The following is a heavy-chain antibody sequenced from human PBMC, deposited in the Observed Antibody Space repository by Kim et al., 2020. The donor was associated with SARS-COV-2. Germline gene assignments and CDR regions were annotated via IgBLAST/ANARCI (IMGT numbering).Heavy chain of an antibody. V-gene: IGHV1-69*13. CDR3: ATRPNCGGDCYSYYFDY. CDR1: GGTFSSYA. D-gene: IGHD2-21*02. Sequence: SVKVSCKASGGTFSSYAISWVRQAPGQGLEWMGGIIPIFGTANYAQKFQGRVTITADESTSTAYMELSSLRSEDTAVYYCATRPNCGGDCYSYYFDYWGQGTLVTVSS. J-gene: IGHJ4*02. CDR2: IIPIFGTA.